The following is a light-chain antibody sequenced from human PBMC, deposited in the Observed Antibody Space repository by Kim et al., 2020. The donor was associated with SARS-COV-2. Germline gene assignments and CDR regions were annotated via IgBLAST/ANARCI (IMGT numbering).Light chain of an antibody. J-gene: IGLJ3*02. Sequence: TLKHASTPSGGNSGYAIEWHQQQREKCPRYLMKLDSDGSHSKGDGIPDRFSGSSSGDERSLTISSLKSEDEADYYCQTWGSGMVFGGGTKLTVL. CDR2: LDSDGSH. V-gene: IGLV4-69*01. CDR1: GGNSGYA. CDR3: QTWGSGMV.